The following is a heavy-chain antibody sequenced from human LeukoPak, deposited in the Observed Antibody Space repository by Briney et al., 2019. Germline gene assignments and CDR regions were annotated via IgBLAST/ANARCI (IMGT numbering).Heavy chain of an antibody. Sequence: PGGSLRLSCAASGFTFDDYTMHWFRQAPGKGLEWVSLISWDGGSTYYADSVKGRFTISRDNSKNSLYLQMNSLRTEDTALYYCAKDMGGYSYAFDYWGQGTLVTVSS. J-gene: IGHJ4*02. D-gene: IGHD5-18*01. CDR1: GFTFDDYT. CDR2: ISWDGGST. CDR3: AKDMGGYSYAFDY. V-gene: IGHV3-43*01.